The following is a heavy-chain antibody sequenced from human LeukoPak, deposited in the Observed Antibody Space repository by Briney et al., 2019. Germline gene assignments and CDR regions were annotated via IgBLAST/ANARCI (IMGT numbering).Heavy chain of an antibody. V-gene: IGHV4-30-4*01. CDR1: GGSISSGGYY. CDR3: ARAYGDYALHY. J-gene: IGHJ4*01. Sequence: SETLSLTCTVSGGSISSGGYYWSWIRQPPGKGLEWIGYISYSGSTYYNPSLKSRITISVDTSKNQFSLKLSSVSAADTAVYFCARAYGDYALHYWGXGTLVTVSS. D-gene: IGHD4-17*01. CDR2: ISYSGST.